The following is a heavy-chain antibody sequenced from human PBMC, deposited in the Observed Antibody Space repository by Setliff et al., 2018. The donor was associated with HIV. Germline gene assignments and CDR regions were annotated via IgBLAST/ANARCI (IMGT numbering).Heavy chain of an antibody. D-gene: IGHD2-21*01. CDR2: IYYSGST. CDR3: ARHDSRGPRSAFDL. V-gene: IGHV4-39*01. CDR1: GGSISSRSYY. Sequence: PSETLSLTCTVSGGSISSRSYYWGWIRQPPGKGLEWLGTIYYSGSTYYNPSHKSRVTRSVDTSKNQFSLKLSSVTAADTAVYYWARHDSRGPRSAFDLWGRGTMVTVSS. J-gene: IGHJ3*01.